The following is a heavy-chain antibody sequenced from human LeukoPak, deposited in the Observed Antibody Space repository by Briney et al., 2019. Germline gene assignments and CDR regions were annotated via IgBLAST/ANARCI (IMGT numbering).Heavy chain of an antibody. CDR1: GFTFSSYA. D-gene: IGHD3-3*01. CDR2: ISGSGGST. J-gene: IGHJ5*02. CDR3: AKEAVKVVWSGYPNWFDP. V-gene: IGHV3-23*01. Sequence: GGSLRLSCAASGFTFSSYAMSWVRQAPGKGLEWVSAISGSGGSTYYADSVKGRFTISRDNSKNTLYLQMNSLRAEDTAVYYCAKEAVKVVWSGYPNWFDPWGQGTLVTVSS.